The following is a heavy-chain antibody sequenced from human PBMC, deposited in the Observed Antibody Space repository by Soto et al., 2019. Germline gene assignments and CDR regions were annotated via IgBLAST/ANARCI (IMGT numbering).Heavy chain of an antibody. CDR3: AKNQGVELVPLATVDWFDP. Sequence: GSLRLSCAASGFIFENFGMSWVRQAPGKGLEWISSISGSGFKKYYADSVKGRFTISRDNSKSTVYLELNNLSAEDTAVYHCAKNQGVELVPLATVDWFDPWGQGSVVTVSS. D-gene: IGHD1-26*01. CDR2: ISGSGFKK. V-gene: IGHV3-23*01. J-gene: IGHJ5*02. CDR1: GFIFENFG.